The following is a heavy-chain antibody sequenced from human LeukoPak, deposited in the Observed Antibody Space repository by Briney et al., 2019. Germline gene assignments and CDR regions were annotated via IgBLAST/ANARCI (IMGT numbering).Heavy chain of an antibody. Sequence: GGSLRLSCAASGFTFSGYAMYWVRQAPGKGLEWVANIKQDGSEKYYVDSVRGRFTISRDNAKNSLSLQMNSLRAEDTAVYYCASNYGGWGQGTLVTVSS. D-gene: IGHD4-11*01. CDR1: GFTFSGYA. V-gene: IGHV3-7*03. CDR2: IKQDGSEK. J-gene: IGHJ4*02. CDR3: ASNYGG.